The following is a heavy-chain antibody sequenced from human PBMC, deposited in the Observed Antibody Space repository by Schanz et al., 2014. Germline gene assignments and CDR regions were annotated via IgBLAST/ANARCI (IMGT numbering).Heavy chain of an antibody. J-gene: IGHJ3*02. D-gene: IGHD5-18*01. V-gene: IGHV3-21*01. CDR2: ISYGTSYI. Sequence: EVKMVESGGGLVKPGGSLRLSCAASGFNFSSYSLNWVRQAPGKGLEWVSSISYGTSYIYYAESVKGRFTISRDNAKNSLYLQMNGLRAEDPAVYFCARVALPGYSSPRDAFDIWGQGTMVTVSS. CDR3: ARVALPGYSSPRDAFDI. CDR1: GFNFSSYS.